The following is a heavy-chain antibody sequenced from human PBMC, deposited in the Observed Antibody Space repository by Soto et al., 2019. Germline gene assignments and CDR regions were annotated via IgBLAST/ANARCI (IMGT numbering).Heavy chain of an antibody. CDR1: GGTFSSYA. D-gene: IGHD3-22*01. J-gene: IGHJ4*02. Sequence: QVQLVQSGAEVKKPGSSVKVSCKASGGTFSSYAISWVRQAPGQGLEWMGGIIPIFGTANYAQKFQGRVTITADESTSTAYMELSSLRSEDTAVYYCASQDYDSSGKGPDYWGQGTLVTVSS. CDR2: IIPIFGTA. V-gene: IGHV1-69*01. CDR3: ASQDYDSSGKGPDY.